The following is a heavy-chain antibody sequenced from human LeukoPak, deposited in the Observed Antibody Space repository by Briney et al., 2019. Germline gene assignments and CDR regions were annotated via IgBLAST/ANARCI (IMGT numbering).Heavy chain of an antibody. D-gene: IGHD4-17*01. Sequence: PGGSLRLSCAASGFTFSSSAMSWVRQAPGKGLEWVSAISNNGGYTYYADSVQGRFTISRDNSKSTLCLQMNSLRAEDMAVYYCAKYAPPTTALTRFFDDWGQGTLVTVSS. CDR2: ISNNGGYT. J-gene: IGHJ4*02. CDR1: GFTFSSSA. CDR3: AKYAPPTTALTRFFDD. V-gene: IGHV3-23*01.